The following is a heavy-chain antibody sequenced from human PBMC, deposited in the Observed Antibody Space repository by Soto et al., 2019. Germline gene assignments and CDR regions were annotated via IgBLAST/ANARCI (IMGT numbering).Heavy chain of an antibody. D-gene: IGHD2-15*01. J-gene: IGHJ5*02. CDR3: ARHDGSNGGSFNP. CDR2: IYYSGST. V-gene: IGHV4-59*08. Sequence: SETLSLTCTVSGGSISSYYGSWIRQPPGKGLEWIGYIYYSGSTNYNPSLKSRVTISVDTSKNQFSLKLSSVTAADTAVYYCARHDGSNGGSFNPWGQGTLVTVSS. CDR1: GGSISSYY.